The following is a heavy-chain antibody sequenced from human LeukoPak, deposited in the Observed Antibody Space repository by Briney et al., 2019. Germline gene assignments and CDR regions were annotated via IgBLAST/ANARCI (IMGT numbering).Heavy chain of an antibody. CDR3: ARDQSGDYGDLRYYFDY. CDR2: IWYDGSNK. CDR1: GFTFSSYG. J-gene: IGHJ4*02. D-gene: IGHD4-17*01. V-gene: IGHV3-33*08. Sequence: PGGSLRLSCAASGFTFSSYGMHWVRQAPGKGLEWVAVIWYDGSNKYYADSVKGRFTISRDNSKNTLYLQMNSLRAEDTAVYYCARDQSGDYGDLRYYFDYWGQGTLVTVSS.